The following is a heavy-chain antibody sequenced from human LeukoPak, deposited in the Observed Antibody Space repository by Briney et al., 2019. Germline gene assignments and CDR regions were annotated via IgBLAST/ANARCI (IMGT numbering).Heavy chain of an antibody. V-gene: IGHV3-21*01. CDR3: ARESNYCSSTSCYTSVPDPIDY. D-gene: IGHD2-2*02. Sequence: GGPLRLSCAASGFTFSSYSMNWVRQAPGKGLEWVSSISSSSSYIYYADSVKGRFTISRDNAKNSLYLQMNSLRAEDTAVYYCARESNYCSSTSCYTSVPDPIDYWGQGTLVTVSS. CDR1: GFTFSSYS. CDR2: ISSSSSYI. J-gene: IGHJ4*02.